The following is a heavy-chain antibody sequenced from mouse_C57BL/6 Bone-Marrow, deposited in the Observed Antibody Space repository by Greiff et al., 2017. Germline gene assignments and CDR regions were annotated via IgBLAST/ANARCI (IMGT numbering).Heavy chain of an antibody. CDR1: GFTFSNYW. D-gene: IGHD3-2*02. Sequence: EVMLVESGGGLVQPGGSMKLSCVASGFTFSNYWMNWVRQSPEKGLEWVAQIRMKSDNYATHYAESVKGRFTISRDDSNSSVYLQMNNLRAEDTGIYYCTVELRLAYWGQGTLVTVSA. V-gene: IGHV6-3*01. CDR2: IRMKSDNYAT. CDR3: TVELRLAY. J-gene: IGHJ3*01.